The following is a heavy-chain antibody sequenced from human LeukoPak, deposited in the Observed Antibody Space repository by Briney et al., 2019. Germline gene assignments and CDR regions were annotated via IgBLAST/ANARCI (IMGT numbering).Heavy chain of an antibody. CDR2: ISAYNGNT. V-gene: IGHV1-18*01. CDR3: ARGRAAAGTNSRPFGP. J-gene: IGHJ5*02. CDR1: GYTFTSYG. D-gene: IGHD6-13*01. Sequence: GASVKVSCKASGYTFTSYGISWVRQAPGQGLEWMGWISAYNGNTNYAQKLQGRVTMTTDTSTSTAYMELRSLRSDDTAVYYCARGRAAAGTNSRPFGPWGQGTLVTVSS.